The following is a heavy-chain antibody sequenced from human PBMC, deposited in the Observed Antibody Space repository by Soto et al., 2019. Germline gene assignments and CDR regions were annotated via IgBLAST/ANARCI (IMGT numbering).Heavy chain of an antibody. CDR2: ISAYNGNT. J-gene: IGHJ4*02. V-gene: IGHV1-18*01. CDR3: ARRSSGYYYFDY. D-gene: IGHD3-22*01. CDR1: GYTFTSYG. Sequence: ASVKVSCKASGYTFTSYGSSWVRQAPGQGLEWMGWISAYNGNTNYAQKLQGRVTMTTDTSTSTAYMELRSLRSDDTAVYYCARRSSGYYYFDYWGQGTLVTVSS.